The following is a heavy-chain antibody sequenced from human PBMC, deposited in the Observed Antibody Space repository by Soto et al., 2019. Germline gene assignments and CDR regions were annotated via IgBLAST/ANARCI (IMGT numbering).Heavy chain of an antibody. V-gene: IGHV1-69*13. CDR2: IIPIFGTA. Sequence: ASVKVSCKASGGTFSSYAISWVRQAPGQGLEWMGGIIPIFGTANYAQKFQGRVTITADESTSTAYMELSSLRSEDTAVYYCARDRRQQLVRGIYYYYGMDVWGQGTTVTVSS. D-gene: IGHD6-13*01. CDR3: ARDRRQQLVRGIYYYYGMDV. J-gene: IGHJ6*02. CDR1: GGTFSSYA.